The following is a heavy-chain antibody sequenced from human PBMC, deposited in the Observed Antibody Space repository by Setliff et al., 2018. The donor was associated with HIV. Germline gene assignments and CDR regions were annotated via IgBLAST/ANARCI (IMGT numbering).Heavy chain of an antibody. J-gene: IGHJ3*02. D-gene: IGHD6-13*01. CDR2: IYYSGST. CDR3: ARDRPSIAAAGRAFDI. V-gene: IGHV4-59*12. Sequence: SETLSLTCTVSGGSMSSYYWSWIRQPPGKGLEWIGSIYYSGSTYYNPSLKSRVTISVDTSKNQFSLKLSSVTAADTAVYYCARDRPSIAAAGRAFDIWGQGTMVTVSS. CDR1: GGSMSSYY.